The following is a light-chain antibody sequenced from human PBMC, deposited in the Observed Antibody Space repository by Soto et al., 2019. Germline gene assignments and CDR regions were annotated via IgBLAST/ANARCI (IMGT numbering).Light chain of an antibody. CDR2: DTT. Sequence: QAVVTQEPSLTVSPGGTVTLTCGSSTGAVTNGHYPYWFQQKPGQAPRTLIYDTTNRHSWTPARFSGSLLGGKAALTLSGAQSEDEAEYYCLLSYNGPYVFGTGTKVTV. J-gene: IGLJ1*01. CDR1: TGAVTNGHY. V-gene: IGLV7-46*01. CDR3: LLSYNGPYV.